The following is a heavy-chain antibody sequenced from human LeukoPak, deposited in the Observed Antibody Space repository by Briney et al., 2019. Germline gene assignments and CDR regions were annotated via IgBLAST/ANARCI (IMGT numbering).Heavy chain of an antibody. CDR1: GFTFGDYA. Sequence: PGGSLRLSCTASGFTFGDYAMSWVRQAPGKGLEWVGFIRSKAYGGTTEYAASVKGRFTISRDDSKSIAYLQMNSLKTEDTAVYYCIRDPPYYDFWSGYYNYWGQGTLVTVSS. V-gene: IGHV3-49*04. J-gene: IGHJ4*02. CDR3: IRDPPYYDFWSGYYNY. CDR2: IRSKAYGGTT. D-gene: IGHD3-3*01.